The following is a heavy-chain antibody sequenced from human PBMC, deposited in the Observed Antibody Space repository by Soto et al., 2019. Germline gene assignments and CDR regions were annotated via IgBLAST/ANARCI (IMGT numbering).Heavy chain of an antibody. J-gene: IGHJ5*02. CDR2: ISNYNGNT. CDR3: ARGHRYCSSTTCFSGVTWFDP. D-gene: IGHD2-2*01. V-gene: IGHV1-18*04. CDR1: GYTFTSYE. Sequence: ASVNVSCKPSGYTFTSYELRWVLQAPGQGLEPMGWISNYNGNTNSAQKVQDRVTMTTDTSASTTYMEVRSLGSDDTAVYYCARGHRYCSSTTCFSGVTWFDPWGQGTLVTVSS.